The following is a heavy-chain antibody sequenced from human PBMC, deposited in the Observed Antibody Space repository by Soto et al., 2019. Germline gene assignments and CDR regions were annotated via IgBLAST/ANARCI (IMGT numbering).Heavy chain of an antibody. V-gene: IGHV3-23*01. CDR2: ISASGGST. Sequence: GGSLRLSCAASRFTFSSYAMSWVRQAPGKGLEWVSAISASGGSTYYADSVKGRFTISRDNAKNTLYLQMNSLRAEDTAVYYCSTFGAEAGPLWGQGTLVTVSS. D-gene: IGHD6-19*01. CDR1: RFTFSSYA. J-gene: IGHJ1*01. CDR3: STFGAEAGPL.